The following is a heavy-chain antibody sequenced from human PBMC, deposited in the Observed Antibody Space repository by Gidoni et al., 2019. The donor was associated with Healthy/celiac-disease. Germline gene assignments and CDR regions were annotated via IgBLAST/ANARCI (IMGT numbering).Heavy chain of an antibody. CDR3: ARDPGARRFGPGAVAEANYYGMDV. Sequence: QVQLVQSGAEVKKPGSSVKVSCKAFGGTFSSYAISWVRQSPGQGLEWMGGIIPIFGTATYAQKFQGRVTITADESTSTAYMELSSLRSEDTAVYYCARDPGARRFGPGAVAEANYYGMDVWGQGTTVTVSS. CDR2: IIPIFGTA. CDR1: GGTFSSYA. V-gene: IGHV1-69*01. J-gene: IGHJ6*02. D-gene: IGHD6-19*01.